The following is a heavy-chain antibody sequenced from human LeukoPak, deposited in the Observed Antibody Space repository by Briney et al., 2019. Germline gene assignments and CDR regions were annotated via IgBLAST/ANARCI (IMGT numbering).Heavy chain of an antibody. Sequence: PSETLSLTCTVYGGSISSYYWSWIRQPPGKGLEWVGYIYYRGSSNYNPSLKSGVSMSVDTSKNQVSLKLSSVTAADTAVYYCARVPSGHFDYWGQGTLVTVSS. CDR2: IYYRGSS. J-gene: IGHJ4*01. D-gene: IGHD2-15*01. CDR1: GGSISSYY. V-gene: IGHV4-59*01. CDR3: ARVPSGHFDY.